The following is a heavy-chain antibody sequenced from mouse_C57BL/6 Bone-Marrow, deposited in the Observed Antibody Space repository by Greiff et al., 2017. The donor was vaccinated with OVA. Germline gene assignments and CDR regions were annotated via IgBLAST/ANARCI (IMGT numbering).Heavy chain of an antibody. Sequence: LQESGAELVRPGASVTLSCKASGYTFTDYEMHWVKQTPVHGLEWIGAIDPETGGTAYNQKFKGKAILTADKSSSTAYMELRSLTSEDSAVYYCTNGSSYGAMDYWGQGTSVTVSS. CDR1: GYTFTDYE. D-gene: IGHD1-1*01. CDR3: TNGSSYGAMDY. J-gene: IGHJ4*01. V-gene: IGHV1-15*01. CDR2: IDPETGGT.